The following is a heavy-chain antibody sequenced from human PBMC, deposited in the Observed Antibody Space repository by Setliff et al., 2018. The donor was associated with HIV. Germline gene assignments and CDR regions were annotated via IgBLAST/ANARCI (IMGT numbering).Heavy chain of an antibody. CDR1: GGTFSLYA. Sequence: GASVKVSCKASGGTFSLYAINWVRQAPGQGLEWMGMINPGGDYRSYTQKFQGRINLATASSTSTVYMELSSLRYEDTAVYYCAREAPDDYFDHWGPGTLVTVSS. J-gene: IGHJ4*02. CDR3: AREAPDDYFDH. CDR2: INPGGDYR. V-gene: IGHV1-46*01.